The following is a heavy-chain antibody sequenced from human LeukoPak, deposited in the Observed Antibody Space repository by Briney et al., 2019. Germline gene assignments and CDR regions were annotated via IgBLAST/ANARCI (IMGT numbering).Heavy chain of an antibody. J-gene: IGHJ4*02. V-gene: IGHV4-59*12. D-gene: IGHD3-22*01. CDR1: GDSISSYY. CDR2: IYYSGST. Sequence: SETLSLTCTVSGDSISSYYWSWIRQPPGKGLERIGSIYYSGSTYYNPSLKSRVTISVDTSKNQFSLKLSSVTAADTAVYYCARATYYYDSSGYEYYFDYWGQGTLVTVSS. CDR3: ARATYYYDSSGYEYYFDY.